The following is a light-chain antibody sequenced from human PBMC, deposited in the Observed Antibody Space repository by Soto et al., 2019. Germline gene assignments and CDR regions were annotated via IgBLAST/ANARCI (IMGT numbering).Light chain of an antibody. V-gene: IGKV3-11*01. Sequence: EIVLTQSPATLSLSPGERATLSCRASQSISRYLAWYQQKPGQAPRLLIYDASNRDTGIPDRFSGSGSGTDFTLTISSLEPEDFAVYYCQQTVTFGQGTRLEIK. J-gene: IGKJ5*01. CDR3: QQTVT. CDR1: QSISRY. CDR2: DAS.